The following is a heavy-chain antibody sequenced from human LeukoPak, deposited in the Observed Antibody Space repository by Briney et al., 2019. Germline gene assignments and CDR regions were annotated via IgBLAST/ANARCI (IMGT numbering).Heavy chain of an antibody. CDR2: IYPGDSDT. D-gene: IGHD6-19*01. CDR3: VRRYSSGWYPPDSEWWFDP. J-gene: IGHJ5*02. V-gene: IGHV5-51*01. CDR1: GYSFTSYW. Sequence: GESLKTSCKGSGYSFTSYWIGWVRQMPGKGLEWMGIIYPGDSDTRYSPSFQGQVTISADKSISTAYLQWSSLKASDTAMYYCVRRYSSGWYPPDSEWWFDPWGQGTLVTVSS.